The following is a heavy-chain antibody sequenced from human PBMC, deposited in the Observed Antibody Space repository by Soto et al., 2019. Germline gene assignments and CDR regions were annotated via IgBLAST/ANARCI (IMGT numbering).Heavy chain of an antibody. CDR3: AKVGPSSYFWSGPDIEGNY. CDR1: GFPFSSSA. V-gene: IGHV3-23*01. CDR2: ISGSGHST. D-gene: IGHD3-3*01. J-gene: IGHJ4*02. Sequence: EVQVLESGGGLVQPGGSLRLSCAGTGFPFSSSAMSWVRQAPGKGLEWVSAISGSGHSTYYADSVKGRFTISRDNSKKTVYMQMHSLRGEDTAVYYCAKVGPSSYFWSGPDIEGNYWGQGTLVTVSS.